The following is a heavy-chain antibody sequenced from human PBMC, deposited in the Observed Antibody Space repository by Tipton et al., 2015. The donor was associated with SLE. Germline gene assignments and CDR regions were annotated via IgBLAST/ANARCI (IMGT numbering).Heavy chain of an antibody. CDR1: GFTFSSYA. V-gene: IGHV3-30-3*01. J-gene: IGHJ4*02. CDR3: AREEEYGDPGY. Sequence: SLRLSCAASGFTFSSYAMHWVRQAPGKGLEWVAVISYDGSNKYYADSVKGRSTISRDNSKNTLYLQMNSLRAEDTAVYYCAREEEYGDPGYWGQGTLVTVSS. D-gene: IGHD4-17*01. CDR2: ISYDGSNK.